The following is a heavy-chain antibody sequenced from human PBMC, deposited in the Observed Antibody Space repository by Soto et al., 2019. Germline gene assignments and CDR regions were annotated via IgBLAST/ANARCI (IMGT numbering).Heavy chain of an antibody. J-gene: IGHJ4*02. D-gene: IGHD4-17*01. CDR1: GFRVSSYN. V-gene: IGHV3-21*01. CDR2: ISSSSSYI. Sequence: PGGSLRLSCADSGFRVSSYNADWGRQAPGKGLEWVSSISSSSSYIYYADSVKGRFTISRDNAKNSLYLQMNNLRAEDTAVYYCAPDRGDYEGLVPSSFDRWGQGT. CDR3: APDRGDYEGLVPSSFDR.